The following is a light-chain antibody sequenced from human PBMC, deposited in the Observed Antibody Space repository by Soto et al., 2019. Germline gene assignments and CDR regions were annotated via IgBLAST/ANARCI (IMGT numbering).Light chain of an antibody. Sequence: QSVLTQAASVSASPGQSITISCTGTSSDIGAYDYISWYQQRPGKVPKLVIYAVSNRPSGISSRFSSSKSGNTASLTISGLQAEDEAIYYCFSYTTSDTVLFGGGTKLTVL. J-gene: IGLJ2*01. CDR3: FSYTTSDTVL. V-gene: IGLV2-14*01. CDR1: SSDIGAYDY. CDR2: AVS.